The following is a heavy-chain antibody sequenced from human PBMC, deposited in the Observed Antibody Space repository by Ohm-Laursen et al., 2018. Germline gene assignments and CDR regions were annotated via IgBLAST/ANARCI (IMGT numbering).Heavy chain of an antibody. Sequence: SDTLSLTWAVYGGSFSGYDWSWIRQPPGKGLEWIGEINHSGRTNYNPSLKSRVIISVDTSKNQVSLRMSPVTAADTAVYYCARYSPVEMIIRGAFDIWGQGTMVTVSS. CDR3: ARYSPVEMIIRGAFDI. V-gene: IGHV4-34*01. CDR1: GGSFSGYD. CDR2: INHSGRT. J-gene: IGHJ3*02. D-gene: IGHD5-24*01.